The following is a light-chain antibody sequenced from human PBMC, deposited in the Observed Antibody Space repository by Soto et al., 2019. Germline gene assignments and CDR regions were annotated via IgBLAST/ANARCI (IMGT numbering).Light chain of an antibody. Sequence: EVVMTQSPATLSVSPGERATLSCRASQSVSSNLAWYQQKPGRAPRLLIYGASSRTTGIPDRFSGSGSGTDFTLTISRLEPEDFAVYYCQQYGSSLPYTFGQGTKVDI. J-gene: IGKJ2*01. V-gene: IGKV3-20*01. CDR1: QSVSSN. CDR2: GAS. CDR3: QQYGSSLPYT.